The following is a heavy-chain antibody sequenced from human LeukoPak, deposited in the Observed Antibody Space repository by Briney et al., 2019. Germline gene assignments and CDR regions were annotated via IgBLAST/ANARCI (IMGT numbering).Heavy chain of an antibody. CDR1: GGSISSYY. D-gene: IGHD3-10*01. J-gene: IGHJ5*02. V-gene: IGHV4-59*12. Sequence: PSETLSLTCTVSGGSISSYYWSWIRQPPGKGLEWIGYIYYSGSTNYNPSLKSRVTISVDTSKNQFSLKLSSVTAADTAVYYCARSKYYYGSAFNWFDPWGQGTLVTVSS. CDR3: ARSKYYYGSAFNWFDP. CDR2: IYYSGST.